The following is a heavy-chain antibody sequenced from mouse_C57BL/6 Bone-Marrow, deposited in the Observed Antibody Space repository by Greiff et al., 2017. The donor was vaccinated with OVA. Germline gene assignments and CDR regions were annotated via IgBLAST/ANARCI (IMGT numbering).Heavy chain of an antibody. Sequence: EVQLQQSGTVLARPGASVKMSCKTSGYTFTSYWMHWVKQRPGQGLEWIGAIYPGNSDTSYNQKFKGKAKLTAVTSASTAYMELSSLTNEDSAVYYCTRSPLLLRYAWFAYWGQGTLVTVSA. D-gene: IGHD1-1*01. CDR3: TRSPLLLRYAWFAY. V-gene: IGHV1-5*01. CDR2: IYPGNSDT. J-gene: IGHJ3*01. CDR1: GYTFTSYW.